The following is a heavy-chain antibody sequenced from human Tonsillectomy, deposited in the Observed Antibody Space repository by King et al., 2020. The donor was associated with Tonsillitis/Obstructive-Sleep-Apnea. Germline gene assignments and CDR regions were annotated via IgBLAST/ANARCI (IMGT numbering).Heavy chain of an antibody. J-gene: IGHJ4*02. Sequence: VQLVESGGGLVQPGGSLRLSCAASGFTFSSYSMNWVRQAPGKCLEWVSYIIISSSTIYYADSVKGRFTISRDNAKNSLYLQMNSLRDEDTAVYYCARAAYGDYSPLDYWGQGTLVTVSS. V-gene: IGHV3-48*02. CDR3: ARAAYGDYSPLDY. CDR2: IIISSSTI. D-gene: IGHD4-17*01. CDR1: GFTFSSYS.